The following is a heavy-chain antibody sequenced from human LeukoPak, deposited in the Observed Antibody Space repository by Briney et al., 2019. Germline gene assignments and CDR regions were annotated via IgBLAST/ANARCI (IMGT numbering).Heavy chain of an antibody. V-gene: IGHV3-9*03. J-gene: IGHJ3*02. CDR2: ISWNSGSI. CDR3: AKDMHSSSPAGAFDI. CDR1: GFTFDDYA. Sequence: GGSLRPSCAASGFTFDDYAMHWVRQAPGKGLEWVSGISWNSGSIGYADSVKGRFTISRDNAKNSLYLQMNSLRAEDMALYYCAKDMHSSSPAGAFDIWGQGTMVTVSS. D-gene: IGHD6-6*01.